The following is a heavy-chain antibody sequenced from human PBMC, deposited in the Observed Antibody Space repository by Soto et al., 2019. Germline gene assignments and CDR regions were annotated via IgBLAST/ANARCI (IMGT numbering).Heavy chain of an antibody. CDR2: ISSSSSTI. D-gene: IGHD4-17*01. CDR3: ARDQGYGDRLVDY. V-gene: IGHV3-48*01. CDR1: GFTFSSYS. Sequence: GGSLRLSCAASGFTFSSYSMNWVRQAPGKGLEWVSYISSSSSTIYYADSVKGRFTISRDNAKNSLYLQMNSLRAEDTAVYYCARDQGYGDRLVDYWGQGTLVTVSS. J-gene: IGHJ4*02.